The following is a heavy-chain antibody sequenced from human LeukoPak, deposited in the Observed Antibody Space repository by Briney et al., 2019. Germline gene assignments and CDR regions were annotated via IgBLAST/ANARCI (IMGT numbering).Heavy chain of an antibody. CDR1: GYSISSGYY. D-gene: IGHD3-22*01. J-gene: IGHJ6*03. V-gene: IGHV4-38-2*02. CDR2: IYHSGST. CDR3: ARSPISMIVGHYYYYMDV. Sequence: SETLSLTCTVSGYSISSGYYWGWIRQPPGKGLEWIGSIYHSGSTSYNPSLKSRVTTSVDTSKNQFSLNLSSVTGADTAVYYCARSPISMIVGHYYYYMDVWGKGTTVTVSS.